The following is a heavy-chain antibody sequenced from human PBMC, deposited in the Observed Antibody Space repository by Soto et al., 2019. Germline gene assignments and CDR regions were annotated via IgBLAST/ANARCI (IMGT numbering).Heavy chain of an antibody. CDR1: GGPISSYF. CDR2: VHYSGGT. J-gene: IGHJ4*02. D-gene: IGHD2-15*01. V-gene: IGHV4-59*01. Sequence: ETLSLTCSVSGGPISSYFWTWIRQPPGKGLEWIGYVHYSGGTAYNPSLKSRLTMSVDTSNNEISLKLSSVTAADTAVYYCVGYCSGGSCPARWGQGPLVPVSS. CDR3: VGYCSGGSCPAR.